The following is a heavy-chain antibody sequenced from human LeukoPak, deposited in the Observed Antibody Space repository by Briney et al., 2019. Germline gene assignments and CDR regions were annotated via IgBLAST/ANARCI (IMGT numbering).Heavy chain of an antibody. J-gene: IGHJ4*02. CDR3: ARSHDSSGYYYPWDLYFDY. D-gene: IGHD3-22*01. CDR2: IIPIFGTA. V-gene: IGHV1-69*13. CDR1: GGTFSSYA. Sequence: SVKVSCKASGGTFSSYAISWVRQAPGQGLEWMGGIIPIFGTANYAQKFQGRVTITADESTSTAYMELSSLRSEDTAVYYCARSHDSSGYYYPWDLYFDYWGQGTLVTVSS.